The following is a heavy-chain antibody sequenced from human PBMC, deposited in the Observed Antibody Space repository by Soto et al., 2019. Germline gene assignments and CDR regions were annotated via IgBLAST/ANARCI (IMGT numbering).Heavy chain of an antibody. CDR3: ARGLLSGSHYSGGWYYFDS. D-gene: IGHD1-26*01. Sequence: QVQLQQSGAGLLKPSETLSLTCDVYGGSFSDYIWTWIRQTPGKGLQWIGQINHSGSANYNPSLKRPATLSVLTSSSPVSLELSSVTAAGTAVYYCARGLLSGSHYSGGWYYFDSWGQGTQVTVSS. CDR1: GGSFSDYI. J-gene: IGHJ4*02. V-gene: IGHV4-34*01. CDR2: INHSGSA.